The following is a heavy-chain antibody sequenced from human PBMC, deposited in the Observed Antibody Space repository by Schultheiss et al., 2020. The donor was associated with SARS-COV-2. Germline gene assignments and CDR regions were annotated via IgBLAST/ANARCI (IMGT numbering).Heavy chain of an antibody. V-gene: IGHV3-74*01. J-gene: IGHJ5*02. D-gene: IGHD6-13*01. CDR3: TRDLGGIAGS. Sequence: GGSLRLSCTVSGIGLGAYGMHWVRQAPGKGLVWVSRINTDGSTTSYADSVKGRFTISRDNAKNTLYLQMNSLRAEDTAVYYCTRDLGGIAGSWGQGTLVTVSS. CDR1: GIGLGAYG. CDR2: INTDGSTT.